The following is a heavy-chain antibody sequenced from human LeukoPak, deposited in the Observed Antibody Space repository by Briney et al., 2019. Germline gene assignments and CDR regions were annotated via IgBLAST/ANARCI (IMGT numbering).Heavy chain of an antibody. CDR3: ARDLGSGSYNY. D-gene: IGHD3-10*01. J-gene: IGHJ4*02. CDR2: ISSSTSYI. CDR1: RFTLSSYS. V-gene: IGHV3-21*01. Sequence: PRQSLSLSCAPYRFTLSSYSMNWVRQAPEKGLEWVSSISSSTSYIYYADSVKGRFTISRDNAKNSLYLQMTSLSAEDTAVYYCARDLGSGSYNYWGQGTLVTVSS.